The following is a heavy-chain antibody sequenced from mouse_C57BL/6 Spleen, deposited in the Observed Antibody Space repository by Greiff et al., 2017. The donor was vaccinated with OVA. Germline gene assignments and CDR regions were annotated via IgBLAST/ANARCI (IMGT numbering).Heavy chain of an antibody. CDR2: IYPGDGDT. CDR3: ARLVHWYFDV. J-gene: IGHJ1*03. CDR1: GYAFSSSW. V-gene: IGHV1-82*01. Sequence: VQLQQSGPELVKPGASVKISCKASGYAFSSSWMNWVKQRPGKGLEWIGRIYPGDGDTNYNGKFKGKATLTADKSSSTAYMQLSSLTSEDSAVYFCARLVHWYFDVWGTGTTVTVSS.